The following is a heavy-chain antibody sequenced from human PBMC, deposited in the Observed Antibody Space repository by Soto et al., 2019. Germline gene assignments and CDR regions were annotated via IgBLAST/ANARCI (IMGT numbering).Heavy chain of an antibody. V-gene: IGHV3-30-3*01. CDR3: ARSGAGSTLRFLEWLSPHTYYYYGMDV. CDR2: ISYDGSNK. D-gene: IGHD3-3*01. CDR1: GFTFSSYA. Sequence: PGGSLRLSCAASGFTFSSYAMHWVRQAPDKGLEWVAVISYDGSNKYYADSVKGRFTISRDNSKNTLYLQMNSLRAEDTAVYYCARSGAGSTLRFLEWLSPHTYYYYGMDVWGQGTTVTVSS. J-gene: IGHJ6*02.